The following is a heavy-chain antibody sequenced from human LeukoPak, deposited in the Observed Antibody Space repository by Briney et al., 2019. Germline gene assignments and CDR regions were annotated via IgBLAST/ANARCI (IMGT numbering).Heavy chain of an antibody. CDR2: FHTGGET. J-gene: IGHJ4*02. CDR3: ARGFATAYNFGVFDY. V-gene: IGHV3-53*01. CDR1: GFTVSNNY. Sequence: PGGSLRLSWAASGFTVSNNYMIWVRQAPGKGLEWVSLFHTGGETEYADSVKGRFTMSRDTSQNTVSLLMNSLRDEDTAVYYCARGFATAYNFGVFDYWGQGTLVTVSS. D-gene: IGHD5-24*01.